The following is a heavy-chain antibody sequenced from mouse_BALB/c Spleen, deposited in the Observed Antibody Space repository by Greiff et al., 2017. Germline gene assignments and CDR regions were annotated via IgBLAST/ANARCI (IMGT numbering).Heavy chain of an antibody. V-gene: IGHV3-6*02. D-gene: IGHD2-1*01. CDR2: ISYDGSN. CDR3: AREIYYGNYYAMDY. CDR1: GYSITSGYY. Sequence: EVQLQQSGPGLVKPSHSLSLTCSVTGYSITSGYYWNWIRQFPGNKLEWMGYISYDGSNNYNPSLKNRISITRDTSKNQFFLKLNSVTTEDTATYYCAREIYYGNYYAMDYWGQGTSVTVSS. J-gene: IGHJ4*01.